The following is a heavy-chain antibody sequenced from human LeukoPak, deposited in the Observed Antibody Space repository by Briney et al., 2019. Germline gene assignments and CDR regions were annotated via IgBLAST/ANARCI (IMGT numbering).Heavy chain of an antibody. J-gene: IGHJ4*02. CDR2: IGGTDGTT. CDR3: TKRIDGAGSYYIDF. CDR1: GFTFRNYV. Sequence: PGGSRRLSCAASGFTFRNYVMNWVRQAPGKGLEWVSAIGGTDGTTFYAAFGKGRFTISRDISRNTLYLQMNSLRAEDTAVYYCTKRIDGAGSYYIDFWGQGTVVTVSS. D-gene: IGHD3-10*01. V-gene: IGHV3-23*01.